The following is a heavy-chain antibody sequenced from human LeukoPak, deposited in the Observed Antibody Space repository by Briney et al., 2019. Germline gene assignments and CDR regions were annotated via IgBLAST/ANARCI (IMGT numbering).Heavy chain of an antibody. CDR3: ARRSGSSWSSFDY. Sequence: PGRSLRLSCAVSGFTFNTYAMHWVRQAPGKGLEWVSGISGFGGSTYYAPSVKGRLTISRDNFGNMLYLHLDSLRVEDTAIYYCARRSGSSWSSFDYWGQGALVTVSS. V-gene: IGHV3-23*01. CDR2: ISGFGGST. J-gene: IGHJ4*02. D-gene: IGHD6-13*01. CDR1: GFTFNTYA.